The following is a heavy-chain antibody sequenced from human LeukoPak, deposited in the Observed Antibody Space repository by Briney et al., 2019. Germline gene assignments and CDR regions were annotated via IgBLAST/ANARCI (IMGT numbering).Heavy chain of an antibody. Sequence: GGSLRLSCAASGFPFSTYGMNWVRQAPGKGLEWVSSITSSSYIYYADSLKGRFTISRDNAKNSLYLQMNSLRAEDTAVYYCARVGYYYDSSGYYFDYWGQGTLVTVSS. D-gene: IGHD3-22*01. CDR1: GFPFSTYG. CDR2: ITSSSYI. J-gene: IGHJ4*02. CDR3: ARVGYYYDSSGYYFDY. V-gene: IGHV3-21*01.